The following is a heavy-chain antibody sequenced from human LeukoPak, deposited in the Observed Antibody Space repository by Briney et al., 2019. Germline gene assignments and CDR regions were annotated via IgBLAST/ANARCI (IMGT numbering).Heavy chain of an antibody. CDR3: ARGLYYYDSSGYYSY. V-gene: IGHV4-34*01. Sequence: SETLSLTCAVYGGSFSGYYWSWIRQPPGKGLEWIGEINHSGSTNYNPSLKSRVTISVDTTKNQFSLKLSSVAAADTAVYYCARGLYYYDSSGYYSYWGQGTLVTVSS. J-gene: IGHJ4*02. CDR1: GGSFSGYY. CDR2: INHSGST. D-gene: IGHD3-22*01.